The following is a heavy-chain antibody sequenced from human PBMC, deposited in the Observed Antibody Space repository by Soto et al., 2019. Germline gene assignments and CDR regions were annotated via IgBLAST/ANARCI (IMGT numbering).Heavy chain of an antibody. V-gene: IGHV3-23*01. J-gene: IGHJ2*01. Sequence: EVQLLESGGGLVQPGGSLRLSCAASGFTFSNYAMSWVRRAPGKGLEWLSGISGFGRSAYYADSVKGRFTISRDNSRDTLYLKMNSLRADDTAVYYCAKDGDSSAGYFDLWGRGTLVTVSS. CDR3: AKDGDSSAGYFDL. CDR2: ISGFGRSA. CDR1: GFTFSNYA. D-gene: IGHD2-21*01.